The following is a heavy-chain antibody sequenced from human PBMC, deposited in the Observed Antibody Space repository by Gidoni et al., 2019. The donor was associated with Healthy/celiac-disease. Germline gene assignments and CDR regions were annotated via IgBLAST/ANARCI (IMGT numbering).Heavy chain of an antibody. CDR1: GGTFSSYA. CDR2: IIPIFGTA. D-gene: IGHD2-15*01. Sequence: QVQLVQSGAEVTKPGSSVKVSCKASGGTFSSYAISWVRQAPGQGLEWMGGIIPIFGTANYAQKFQGRVTITADESTSTAYMELSSLRSEDTAVYYCAREFRCSGGSCYRYWYFDLWGRGTLVTVSS. J-gene: IGHJ2*01. V-gene: IGHV1-69*01. CDR3: AREFRCSGGSCYRYWYFDL.